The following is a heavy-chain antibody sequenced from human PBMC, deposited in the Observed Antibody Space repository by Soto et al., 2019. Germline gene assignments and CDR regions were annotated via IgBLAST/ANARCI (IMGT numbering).Heavy chain of an antibody. V-gene: IGHV3-23*01. Sequence: PGGSLRLSCAASGFTFSTYTMSWVRQAPGKGLEWVSVISGSGGSTYYADSVQGRFTISRDNSKNTLYLQMNSLRAEDTAVYYCAKAGYSSGWYEWFDPWGQGTLVTVSS. J-gene: IGHJ5*02. CDR3: AKAGYSSGWYEWFDP. CDR2: ISGSGGST. CDR1: GFTFSTYT. D-gene: IGHD6-19*01.